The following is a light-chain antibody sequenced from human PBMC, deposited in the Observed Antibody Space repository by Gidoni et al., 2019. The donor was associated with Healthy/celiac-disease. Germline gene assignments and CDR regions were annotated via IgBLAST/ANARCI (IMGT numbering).Light chain of an antibody. CDR3: QQYGSSLTWT. J-gene: IGKJ1*01. Sequence: IVLTQSPGTLSLSPGERATLSCRASLSVRSSYLTWYQQKPGQAPRLLIYGASSRATGIPDRFSGSGCGTDFTLTISRLEPEDFAVYYCQQYGSSLTWTFGQGTKVEIK. V-gene: IGKV3-20*01. CDR2: GAS. CDR1: LSVRSSY.